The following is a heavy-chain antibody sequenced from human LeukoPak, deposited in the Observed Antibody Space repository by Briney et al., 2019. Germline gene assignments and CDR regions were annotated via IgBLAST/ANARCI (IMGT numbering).Heavy chain of an antibody. CDR3: AGGRDITVAGPGGYFDY. V-gene: IGHV3-11*01. D-gene: IGHD6-19*01. J-gene: IGHJ4*02. Sequence: GGSLRLSCAPSGFTFSDYHISWLRQARGKGLEWISYISPGGDDIYYADSVKGRFTISRDNAKKSLDLQMNSLTAEDTTVYHCAGGRDITVAGPGGYFDYWGQGALVTVSS. CDR2: ISPGGDDI. CDR1: GFTFSDYH.